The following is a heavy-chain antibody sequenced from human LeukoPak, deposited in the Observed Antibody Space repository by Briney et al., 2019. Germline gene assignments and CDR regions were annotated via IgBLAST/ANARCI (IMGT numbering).Heavy chain of an antibody. CDR3: ARCGSDRVFDY. Sequence: SQTLSLTCTVSGGSISSGGYYWSWIRQHPGKGLEWIGYIYYSGSTYYNPSLKSRVTLSVDTSKNQFSLKLSSVTAADTAVYYCARCGSDRVFDYWGQGTLVTVSS. CDR1: GGSISSGGYY. CDR2: IYYSGST. D-gene: IGHD1-14*01. J-gene: IGHJ4*02. V-gene: IGHV4-31*03.